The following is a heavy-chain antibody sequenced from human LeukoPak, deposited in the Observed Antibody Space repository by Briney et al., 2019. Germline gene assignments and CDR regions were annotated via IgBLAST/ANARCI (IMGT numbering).Heavy chain of an antibody. CDR1: GFTFSSYA. CDR2: ISYDGSNK. J-gene: IGHJ4*02. V-gene: IGHV3-30-3*02. D-gene: IGHD2-2*01. CDR3: AKKGGYCSSTSCSRPFDY. Sequence: GGFLRLSCAASGFTFSSYAMHWVRQAPGKGLEWVAVISYDGSNKYYADSVKGRFTISRDNSKNTLYLQMNSLRAEDTAVYYCAKKGGYCSSTSCSRPFDYWGQGTLVTVSS.